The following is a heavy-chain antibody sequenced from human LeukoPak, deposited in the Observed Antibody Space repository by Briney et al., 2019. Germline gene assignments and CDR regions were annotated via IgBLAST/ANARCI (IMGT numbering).Heavy chain of an antibody. D-gene: IGHD3-10*01. Sequence: ASVKVSCKASGYSFSDSGINWVRQAPGQGLEWMGWISAYSGNTYFAQKFQGRVTLTTDTSTSTGYMELRTLRSDDTAVYYCARGGNPLDAFDIWGQGTMVTVSS. CDR2: ISAYSGNT. CDR3: ARGGNPLDAFDI. CDR1: GYSFSDSG. V-gene: IGHV1-18*01. J-gene: IGHJ3*02.